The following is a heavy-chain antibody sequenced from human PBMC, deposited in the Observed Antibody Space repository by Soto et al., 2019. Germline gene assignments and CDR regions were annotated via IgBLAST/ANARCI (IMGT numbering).Heavy chain of an antibody. V-gene: IGHV3-30*03. Sequence: QVQLVESGGGVVQPGRSLRLSCAASGFSFSNYGMHCARQAPGKGLEWVAGISFDGSNKYQADSVKGRFTISRDNSKNTLYLQMNSLRTEDTAVYYCAGGWYFFDHCGKGTLVTVSS. D-gene: IGHD6-19*01. CDR1: GFSFSNYG. J-gene: IGHJ4*02. CDR2: ISFDGSNK. CDR3: AGGWYFFDH.